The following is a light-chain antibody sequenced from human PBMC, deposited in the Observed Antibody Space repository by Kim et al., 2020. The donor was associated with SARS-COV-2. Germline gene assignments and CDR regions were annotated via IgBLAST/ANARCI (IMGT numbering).Light chain of an antibody. J-gene: IGKJ2*01. CDR1: QFVSSW. CDR2: GSS. Sequence: SSSLGDRVTITWRASQFVSSWVAWYQQKPGKAPRLLLHGSSSLRSGVSPRFSGSGSGTEFALTISNVQPEDFATYYCQQTDTFPYTFGQGTKLEI. CDR3: QQTDTFPYT. V-gene: IGKV1-12*01.